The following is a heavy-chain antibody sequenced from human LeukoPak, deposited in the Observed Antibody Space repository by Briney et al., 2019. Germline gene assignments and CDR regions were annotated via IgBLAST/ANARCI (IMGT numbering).Heavy chain of an antibody. V-gene: IGHV1-24*01. D-gene: IGHD1-26*01. Sequence: GASVKVSCKVSGYTLTELSMHWVRQAPGKGLEWMGGFDPEDGETIYAQKFQGRVTMTEDTSTDTAYMELSSLRSEDTAVYYCATDLHSGSYYGHGMDVWGQGTTVTVSS. CDR3: ATDLHSGSYYGHGMDV. CDR1: GYTLTELS. J-gene: IGHJ6*02. CDR2: FDPEDGET.